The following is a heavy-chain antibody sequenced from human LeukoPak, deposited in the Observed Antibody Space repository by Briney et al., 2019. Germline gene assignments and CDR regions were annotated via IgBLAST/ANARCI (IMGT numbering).Heavy chain of an antibody. V-gene: IGHV3-21*01. CDR2: VSFSSTYI. CDR1: GFRFSDYT. CDR3: ARQGLGYYLDS. Sequence: GGSLRLSCAASGFRFSDYTMNWVRQAPGKGLEWVSSVSFSSTYIYYADSVKGRFTVSRDNAKNSLYLQMNSLGDGDTAVYYCARQGLGYYLDSWGQGTLVTVSS. J-gene: IGHJ4*02. D-gene: IGHD2-2*01.